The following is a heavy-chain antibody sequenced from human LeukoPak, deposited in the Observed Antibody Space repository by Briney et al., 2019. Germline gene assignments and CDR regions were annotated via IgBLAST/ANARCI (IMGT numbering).Heavy chain of an antibody. CDR1: GYTFTAYY. Sequence: ASVKVSCKASGYTFTAYYLHWVRQPPAQGLEWMGWVSPKSGGTSYAQKFQGRVTMTRDTSITTAYMELSSLTSDDTAMYYCARDGIYSTSFDAYDIWGQGTMVTVSS. V-gene: IGHV1-2*02. J-gene: IGHJ3*02. CDR2: VSPKSGGT. CDR3: ARDGIYSTSFDAYDI. D-gene: IGHD6-6*01.